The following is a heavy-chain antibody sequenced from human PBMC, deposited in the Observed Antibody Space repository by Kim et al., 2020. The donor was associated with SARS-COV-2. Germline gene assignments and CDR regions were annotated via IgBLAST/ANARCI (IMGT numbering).Heavy chain of an antibody. Sequence: SLKSRVTISVDKSKNQVSLKLSSVTAADTAVYYCAREPTAASSGYDAFDIWGQGTMVTVSS. V-gene: IGHV4-4*02. CDR3: AREPTAASSGYDAFDI. D-gene: IGHD6-25*01. J-gene: IGHJ3*02.